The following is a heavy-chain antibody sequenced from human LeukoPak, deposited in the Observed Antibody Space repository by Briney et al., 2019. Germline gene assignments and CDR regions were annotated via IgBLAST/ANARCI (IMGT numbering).Heavy chain of an antibody. CDR2: INPNSGDT. CDR3: ARGMTKTDDY. D-gene: IGHD1-1*01. Sequence: ASVKVSCKASGYTFTAYYMHWVRQAPGQGLEWMGWINPNSGDTNFAQQFQGRVTMTRDTSISTAYMELSRLRSDDTAVYYCARGMTKTDDYWGQGTLVPVSS. J-gene: IGHJ4*02. CDR1: GYTFTAYY. V-gene: IGHV1-2*02.